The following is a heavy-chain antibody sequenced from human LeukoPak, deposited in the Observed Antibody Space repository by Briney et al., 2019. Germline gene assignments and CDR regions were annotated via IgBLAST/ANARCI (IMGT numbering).Heavy chain of an antibody. CDR2: INPNSGGT. D-gene: IGHD5-18*01. CDR3: APLFGYGLGGKN. V-gene: IGHV1-2*02. CDR1: GYTFTGYY. Sequence: ASVKVSRKASGYTFTGYYMHWVRQAPGQGLEWMGWINPNSGGTNYAQKFQGRVTMTRDTSISTAYMELSRLRSDDTAVYYCAPLFGYGLGGKNWGQGTLVTVSS. J-gene: IGHJ4*02.